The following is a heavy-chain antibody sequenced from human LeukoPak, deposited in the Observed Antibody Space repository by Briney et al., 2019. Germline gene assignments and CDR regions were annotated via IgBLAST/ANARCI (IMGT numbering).Heavy chain of an antibody. CDR3: ASSQQWLVFQH. D-gene: IGHD6-19*01. Sequence: GGSLRLSCAASGFTLTNNDMTWVRQAQGKGLEWVSVIYNSDSTNYSDPVTGRFTISRDNSKNTLYLQMNSRRAEDTAVYYCASSQQWLVFQHWGQGSLVTVSS. J-gene: IGHJ1*01. CDR2: IYNSDST. V-gene: IGHV3-66*01. CDR1: GFTLTNND.